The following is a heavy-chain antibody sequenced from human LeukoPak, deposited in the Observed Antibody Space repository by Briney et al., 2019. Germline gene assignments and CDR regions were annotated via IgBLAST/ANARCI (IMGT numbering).Heavy chain of an antibody. V-gene: IGHV3-33*01. D-gene: IGHD3-22*01. Sequence: PGRSLRLSCAASGFTFSSYGMHWVRRAPGKGLEWVAVIWYDGSNKYYADSGKGRFTISRDNSKNTPYLQMNSLRAEDTAVYYCARDDSSGYPNFAYWGQGTLVTVSS. CDR1: GFTFSSYG. J-gene: IGHJ4*02. CDR3: ARDDSSGYPNFAY. CDR2: IWYDGSNK.